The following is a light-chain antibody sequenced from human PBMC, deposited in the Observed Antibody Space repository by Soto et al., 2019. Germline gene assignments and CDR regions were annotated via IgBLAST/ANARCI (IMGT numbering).Light chain of an antibody. CDR1: QSISNH. Sequence: DIQMTQSPSSLSASVEDRVIITCRASQSISNHLNWYQQKPGKAPKLLIFAASNLQSGVPSRFSGSGSETGFTLTISSLRPEDFATYYCQQSYSAPRTFGQGTKVDIK. CDR3: QQSYSAPRT. J-gene: IGKJ2*01. CDR2: AAS. V-gene: IGKV1-39*01.